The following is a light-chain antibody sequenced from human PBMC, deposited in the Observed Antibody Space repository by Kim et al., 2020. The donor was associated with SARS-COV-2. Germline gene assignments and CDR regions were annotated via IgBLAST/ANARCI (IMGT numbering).Light chain of an antibody. J-gene: IGLJ3*02. CDR2: DVS. V-gene: IGLV2-14*03. CDR1: SSDVGGYNY. CDR3: SSYTSSSTLV. Sequence: GQSITISCTGTSSDVGGYNYVSWYQQHPGKAPKLMIYDVSNWPSGVSNLFSGSKSGNTASLTISGLQAEDEADYYCSSYTSSSTLVFGGGTQLTVL.